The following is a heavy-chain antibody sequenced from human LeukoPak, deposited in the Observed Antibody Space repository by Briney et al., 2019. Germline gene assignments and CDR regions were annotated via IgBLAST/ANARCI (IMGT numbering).Heavy chain of an antibody. V-gene: IGHV1-18*01. CDR1: GYTFTNYG. J-gene: IGHJ1*01. Sequence: ASVKVSCKASGYTFTNYGISWVRQAPGQGLEWMGWISAYNGNTNYAQKFQGRVTMTTDTSTSTAYMELRSLRSDDTAVYYCARRSYDSSDFEYFHHWGKGTLVTVSS. CDR3: ARRSYDSSDFEYFHH. D-gene: IGHD3-22*01. CDR2: ISAYNGNT.